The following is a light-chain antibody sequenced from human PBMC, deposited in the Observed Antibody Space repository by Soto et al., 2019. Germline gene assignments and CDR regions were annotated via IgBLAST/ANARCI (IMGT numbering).Light chain of an antibody. Sequence: EIVMTQSPATLSVSPGERATLSCRASQSVSSNLAWYQQKPRQAPRLLIYGASTRATGIPARFSGSGSGTEFTLTISSLQSEDFAVYYCQQYSNWTGTFGQGTKVEIK. CDR1: QSVSSN. CDR3: QQYSNWTGT. J-gene: IGKJ1*01. V-gene: IGKV3-15*01. CDR2: GAS.